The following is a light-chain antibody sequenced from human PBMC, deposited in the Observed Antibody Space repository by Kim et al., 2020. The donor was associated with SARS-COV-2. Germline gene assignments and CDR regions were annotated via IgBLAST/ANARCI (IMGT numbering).Light chain of an antibody. Sequence: QSALTQPASVSGSPGQSITISCTGTSSDVGAYNLVAWYQQFPGTAPKLLIYEVIKRPSGVSNRFSGSKSGNTASLTISGLQAEDEADYYCFSYAGSSSYVFGGGTKVTVL. CDR3: FSYAGSSSYV. V-gene: IGLV2-23*02. J-gene: IGLJ1*01. CDR1: SSDVGAYNL. CDR2: EVI.